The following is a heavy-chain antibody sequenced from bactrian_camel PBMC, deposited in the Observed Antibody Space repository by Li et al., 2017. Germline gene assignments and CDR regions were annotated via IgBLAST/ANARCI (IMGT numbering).Heavy chain of an antibody. CDR1: GYSSSSIC. D-gene: IGHD2*01. CDR2: IDDRGGT. V-gene: IGHV3S10*01. CDR3: VRSLINVPFI. Sequence: DVQLVESGGGSVQTGGSLRLSCVASGYSSSSICMGWFRQAPGDELEGVARIDDRGGTWYTDSVKGRFTISRDNAKNTVYLQMNSLKPEDTAVYHCVRSLINVPFIGDQGTQVTVS. J-gene: IGHJ4*01.